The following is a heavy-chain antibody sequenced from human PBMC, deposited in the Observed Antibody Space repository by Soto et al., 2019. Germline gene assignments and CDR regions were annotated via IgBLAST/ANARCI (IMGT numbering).Heavy chain of an antibody. D-gene: IGHD1-1*01. CDR1: GYTFTSYD. Sequence: QVQLVQSGAEVKKPGASVKVSCKASGYTFTSYDINWVRQATGQGLEWMGWMNPNSGNTGYAQKVQGRVNMTRNTSISTAYIELSSLRSEDTAVYYCASEISWKGVDYWGQGTMVTVSS. CDR2: MNPNSGNT. J-gene: IGHJ4*02. CDR3: ASEISWKGVDY. V-gene: IGHV1-8*01.